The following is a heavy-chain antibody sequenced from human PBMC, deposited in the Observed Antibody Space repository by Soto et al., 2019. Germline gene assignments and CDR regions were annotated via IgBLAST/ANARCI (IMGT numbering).Heavy chain of an antibody. CDR1: GFTFSSYG. V-gene: IGHV3-30*18. D-gene: IGHD6-13*01. CDR3: AKGIAEGGMDV. CDR2: ISYDGSNK. J-gene: IGHJ6*02. Sequence: QVQLVESGGGVVQPGRSLRLSCAASGFTFSSYGMHWVRQAPGKGLEWVAVISYDGSNKYYADSVKGRFTISRDNSKKTLYLQMNSLRAEDTAVYYCAKGIAEGGMDVWGQGTTVTVSS.